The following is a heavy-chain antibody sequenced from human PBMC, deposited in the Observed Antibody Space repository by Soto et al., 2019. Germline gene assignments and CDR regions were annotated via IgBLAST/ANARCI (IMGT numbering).Heavy chain of an antibody. CDR3: AKDRPSAYSLTAPKGDWFDP. V-gene: IGHV3-23*01. CDR2: ITDTGDDT. Sequence: VGSLRLSCTASGFTFSDYAMTWVRQAPGKGLEWVSTITDTGDDTYYSDSVKGRFTISRDNSGNTLYLRMNSLRAEDTALYSCAKDRPSAYSLTAPKGDWFDPWGRGTLVTVSS. CDR1: GFTFSDYA. J-gene: IGHJ5*02. D-gene: IGHD2-15*01.